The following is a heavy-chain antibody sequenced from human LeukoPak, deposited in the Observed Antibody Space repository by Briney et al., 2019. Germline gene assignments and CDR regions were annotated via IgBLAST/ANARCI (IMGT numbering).Heavy chain of an antibody. D-gene: IGHD4-17*01. Sequence: GGSLRLSCAASGFTFSSYAMHWVRQAPGKGLEYVSAISSNGGSTYYADSVKGRFTISRDNSKNTLYLQMSSLRAEDTAVYYCAKARSLRDGAYDIWGQGTMVTVSS. J-gene: IGHJ3*02. CDR3: AKARSLRDGAYDI. CDR2: ISSNGGST. CDR1: GFTFSSYA. V-gene: IGHV3-64D*09.